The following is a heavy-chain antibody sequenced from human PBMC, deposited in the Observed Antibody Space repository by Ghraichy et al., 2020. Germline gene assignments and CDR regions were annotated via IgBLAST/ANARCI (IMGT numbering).Heavy chain of an antibody. CDR3: AKEPQHPPDYYGSGSYEFSYYYYGMDV. J-gene: IGHJ6*02. Sequence: LSLTCAASGFTFSSYGMHWVRQAPGKGLEWVAVISYDGSNKYYADSVKGRFTISRDNSKNTLYLQMNSLRAEDTAVYYCAKEPQHPPDYYGSGSYEFSYYYYGMDVWGQATTVTVSS. V-gene: IGHV3-30*18. CDR1: GFTFSSYG. D-gene: IGHD3-10*01. CDR2: ISYDGSNK.